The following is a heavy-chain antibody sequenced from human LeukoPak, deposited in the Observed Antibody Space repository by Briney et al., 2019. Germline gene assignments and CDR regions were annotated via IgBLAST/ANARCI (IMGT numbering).Heavy chain of an antibody. CDR3: ARGGNRFGGFYFDY. CDR1: ADSLSSGGHY. J-gene: IGHJ4*02. V-gene: IGHV4-31*03. Sequence: SETLSLTCTVSADSLSSGGHYWAWIRQFPGKGLESIGFIHHSGRSRHNPSLKDRVAISVDTSRKQFALKLSSVTAADTAMYYCARGGNRFGGFYFDYWGRGIQVIVSS. D-gene: IGHD3-10*01. CDR2: IHHSGRS.